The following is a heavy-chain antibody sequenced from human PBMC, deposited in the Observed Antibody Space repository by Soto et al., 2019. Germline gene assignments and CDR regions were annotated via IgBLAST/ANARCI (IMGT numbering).Heavy chain of an antibody. CDR3: TKVVGLAGQD. D-gene: IGHD6-19*01. CDR1: GLTFSNYW. CDR2: IKQDGREK. V-gene: IGHV3-7*01. Sequence: EVQLEESGGTLVQPGGSLRLSCAASGLTFSNYWMSWVRQAPGKGLEWVANIKQDGREKYYVDSVRGRFTISRDNAKNSLYLQMSSLRAKDTAVYYCTKVVGLAGQDWCQGTLVTVSS. J-gene: IGHJ4*02.